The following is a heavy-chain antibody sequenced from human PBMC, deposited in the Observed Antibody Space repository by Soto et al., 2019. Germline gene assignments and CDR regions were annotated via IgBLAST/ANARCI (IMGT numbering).Heavy chain of an antibody. V-gene: IGHV4-34*01. CDR3: ARPSYSDAFDI. Sequence: SETLSLTCAFYVGSFIGYYWSWIRQPPGKGLEWIGEINHSGSTNYNPSLKSRVTISVDTSKNQFSLKLSSVTAADTAVYYCARPSYSDAFDIWGQGTMVTVSS. CDR1: VGSFIGYY. J-gene: IGHJ3*02. D-gene: IGHD2-21*01. CDR2: INHSGST.